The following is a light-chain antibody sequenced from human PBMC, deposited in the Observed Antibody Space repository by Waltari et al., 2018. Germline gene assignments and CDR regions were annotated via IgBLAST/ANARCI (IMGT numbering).Light chain of an antibody. CDR1: LSVLYSSDNKNY. Sequence: DIVMTQSPDSLAVSLGERATINCKSSLSVLYSSDNKNYLTWYQQKPGQPPELLIYWASTRESGVPDRFSGSGSGTDFTLTISRLQAEDVAVYYCQQYYSFPQTFGQGTKVEIK. CDR2: WAS. CDR3: QQYYSFPQT. J-gene: IGKJ1*01. V-gene: IGKV4-1*01.